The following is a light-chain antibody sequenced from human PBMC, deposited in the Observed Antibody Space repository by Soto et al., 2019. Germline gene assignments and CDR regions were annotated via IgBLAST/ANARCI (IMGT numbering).Light chain of an antibody. CDR2: AAS. CDR1: QGISNY. Sequence: DIQMTQSPSSVSASVGDRITIACRASQGISNYLNWYQQRPGKAPKLLIYAASSLQSGVPSRFSGSGSGTDFTLTISSLQPEDFVTYYCQQTYSTPITFGQGTRLEIK. CDR3: QQTYSTPIT. J-gene: IGKJ5*01. V-gene: IGKV1-39*01.